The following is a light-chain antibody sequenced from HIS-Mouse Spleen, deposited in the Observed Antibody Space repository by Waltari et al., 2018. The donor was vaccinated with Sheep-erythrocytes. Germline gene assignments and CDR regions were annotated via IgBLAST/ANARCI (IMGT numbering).Light chain of an antibody. J-gene: IGKJ4*01. CDR3: QQYNNWPLSRLT. V-gene: IGKV3-15*01. Sequence: EIVMTQSPATLSVSPGERATLSCRASQSVSSNLAWYQQKPGQAPRLLIYGASTRATGIPARFSGSGSGTEFTLTISSMQSEDFAVYYCQQYNNWPLSRLTFGGGTKVEIK. CDR2: GAS. CDR1: QSVSSN.